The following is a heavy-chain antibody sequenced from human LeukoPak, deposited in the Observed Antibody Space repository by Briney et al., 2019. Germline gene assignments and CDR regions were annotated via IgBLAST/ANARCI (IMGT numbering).Heavy chain of an antibody. CDR2: IIPIFGTT. J-gene: IGHJ6*03. CDR1: GGTFSSYA. CDR3: ARVRAVYYYYYYMDV. V-gene: IGHV1-69*06. Sequence: SVKVSCKAPGGTFSSYAISWVRQAPGQGLEWMGGIIPIFGTTNYAQKFQDRVTITADKSTSTAYMELSSLRSEDTAVYYCARVRAVYYYYYYMDVWGKGTTVTVSS.